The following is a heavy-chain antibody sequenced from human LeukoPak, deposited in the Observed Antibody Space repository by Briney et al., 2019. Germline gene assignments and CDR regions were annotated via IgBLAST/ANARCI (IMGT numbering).Heavy chain of an antibody. V-gene: IGHV3-74*01. Sequence: GGSLRLSCAASGFTFSSYWMHWVRQAPGKGLVWVSRINSDERSTSYADSVKGRFTISRDNAKNSLYLQMSSLRAEDTAVYYCGRDGTAPGLYFDLWGQGTLVTVSS. CDR2: INSDERST. CDR1: GFTFSSYW. CDR3: GRDGTAPGLYFDL. J-gene: IGHJ4*01. D-gene: IGHD6-13*01.